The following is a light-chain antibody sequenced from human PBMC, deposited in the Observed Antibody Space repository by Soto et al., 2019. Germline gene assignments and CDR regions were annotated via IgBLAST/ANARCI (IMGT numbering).Light chain of an antibody. CDR3: QQYDNRPLT. Sequence: DIQMTQSPSSLSASVGDRVTITCQASQDITNYLNWYQQKPGKAPKLLIYDVSKLETGVPSRFSGSGSGTDFTFTINSLQPEDIATYYCQQYDNRPLTFGGGTTVDIK. CDR1: QDITNY. J-gene: IGKJ4*01. CDR2: DVS. V-gene: IGKV1-33*01.